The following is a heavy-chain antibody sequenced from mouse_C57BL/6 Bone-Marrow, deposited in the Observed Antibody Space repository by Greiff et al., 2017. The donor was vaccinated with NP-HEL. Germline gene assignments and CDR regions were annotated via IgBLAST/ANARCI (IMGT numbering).Heavy chain of an antibody. CDR3: ARNFLITTVVAPYAMDY. CDR1: GFSLTSYA. Sequence: QVQLQQSGPGLVAPSQSLSITCTVSGFSLTSYAISWVRPPPGKGLEWLGVIWTGGGTNYNSALKSRLSISKDNSKSQVFLKMNSLQTDDTARYYCARNFLITTVVAPYAMDYWGQGTSVTVSS. J-gene: IGHJ4*01. D-gene: IGHD1-1*01. V-gene: IGHV2-9-1*01. CDR2: IWTGGGT.